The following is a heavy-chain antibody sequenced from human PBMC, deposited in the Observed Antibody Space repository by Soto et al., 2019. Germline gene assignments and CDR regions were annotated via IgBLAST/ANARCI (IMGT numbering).Heavy chain of an antibody. CDR2: INHSGST. V-gene: IGHV4-34*01. D-gene: IGHD6-13*01. CDR3: ARASSSWYYYSGMDV. CDR1: GGSFSGYY. Sequence: PSETLSLTCAVYGGSFSGYYWSWIRQPPGKGLEWIGEINHSGSTNYNPSLKSRVTISVDTSKNQFSLKLSSVTAADTAVYYCARASSSWYYYSGMDVWGKGTTVTVS. J-gene: IGHJ6*04.